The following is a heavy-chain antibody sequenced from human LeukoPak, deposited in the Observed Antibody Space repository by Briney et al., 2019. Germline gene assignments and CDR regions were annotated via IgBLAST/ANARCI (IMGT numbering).Heavy chain of an antibody. CDR2: ISAYNGNT. V-gene: IGHV1-18*01. CDR1: GYTFTSYG. D-gene: IGHD3-10*01. J-gene: IGHJ6*03. Sequence: ASVKVSCKASGYTFTSYGISWVRQAPGQGLEWMGWISAYNGNTNYAQKLQGRVTMTTDTSTSTAYMELRSLRSDDTAVYYCARVDYYGSGSYLYYYYMDVWGKGTTVTVSS. CDR3: ARVDYYGSGSYLYYYYMDV.